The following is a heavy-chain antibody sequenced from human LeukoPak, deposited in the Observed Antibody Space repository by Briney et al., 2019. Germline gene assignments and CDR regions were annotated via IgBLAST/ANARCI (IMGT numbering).Heavy chain of an antibody. CDR2: IYYSGST. J-gene: IGHJ4*02. V-gene: IGHV4-39*01. D-gene: IGHD6-13*01. CDR3: ARSGYSSSWYLDY. CDR1: GGSISSSSYY. Sequence: SETLSLTCTVSGGSISSSSYYWGWIRQPPGKGLEWIGSIYYSGSTYYNPSLKSRVTISVDTSKNQFSLKLSSVTAADTAVYYCARSGYSSSWYLDYWGQGTLDTVSS.